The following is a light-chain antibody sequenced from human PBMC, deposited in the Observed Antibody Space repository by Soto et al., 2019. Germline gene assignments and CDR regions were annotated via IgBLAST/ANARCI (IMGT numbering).Light chain of an antibody. CDR2: EVS. J-gene: IGLJ2*01. CDR3: CSYTSSNTLV. CDR1: SSDVGGYKY. Sequence: QSALTQPASVSGSPGQSITISCTGTSSDVGGYKYVSWYQQHPGKAPKLMIYEVSNRPSGVSDRFSGSKSDNTASLTISGLQAEYEADYYCCSYTSSNTLVFGGGTKLTVL. V-gene: IGLV2-14*01.